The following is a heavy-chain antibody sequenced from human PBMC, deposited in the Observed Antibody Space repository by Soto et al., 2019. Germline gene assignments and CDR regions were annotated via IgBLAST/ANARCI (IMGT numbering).Heavy chain of an antibody. CDR2: LGGSGGNR. Sequence: VQLLESGGGLVQPGGSLRLSCAASGFTFNAYAMTWVRQAPGKGLEWVSALGGSGGNRYYAGSVRGRFTISRDNSKDTVDLQMNSLRVEDTAVYYCARVASDYINSVDHWGQGILVSVSS. CDR1: GFTFNAYA. CDR3: ARVASDYINSVDH. J-gene: IGHJ4*02. D-gene: IGHD4-4*01. V-gene: IGHV3-23*01.